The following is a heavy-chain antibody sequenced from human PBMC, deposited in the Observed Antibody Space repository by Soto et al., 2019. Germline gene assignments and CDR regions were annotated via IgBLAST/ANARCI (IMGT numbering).Heavy chain of an antibody. CDR1: GFTFSSYS. CDR3: ARDHTVPYYDFFIVIHRPHSAMHV. D-gene: IGHD3-3*01. CDR2: ISSSSSYI. J-gene: IGHJ6*01. V-gene: IGHV3-21*01. Sequence: PEGSLRHSCAASGFTFSSYSMNWVRQAPGKGLEWVSSISSSSSYIYYADSVKGRFTISRDNAKNSLYLQMNSLRAEDTAVYYSARDHTVPYYDFFIVIHRPHSAMHV.